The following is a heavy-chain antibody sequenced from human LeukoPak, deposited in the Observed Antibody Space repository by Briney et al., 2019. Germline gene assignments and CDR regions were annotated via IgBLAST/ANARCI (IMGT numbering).Heavy chain of an antibody. CDR1: GFTFSSYS. Sequence: GGSLRLSCAASGFTFSSYSMNWVRQAPGKGLEWVSAISGSGGSTYYADSVKGRFTISRDNSKNTLYLQMNSLRAEDTAVYYCAKIHYSSSSLFDYWGQGTLVTVSS. V-gene: IGHV3-23*01. CDR2: ISGSGGST. D-gene: IGHD6-6*01. CDR3: AKIHYSSSSLFDY. J-gene: IGHJ4*02.